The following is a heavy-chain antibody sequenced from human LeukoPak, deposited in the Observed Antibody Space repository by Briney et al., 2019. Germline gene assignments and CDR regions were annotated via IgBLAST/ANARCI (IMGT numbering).Heavy chain of an antibody. CDR3: ARDLGIVVVPAAPSNWFDP. V-gene: IGHV1-2*02. CDR1: GYTFTSYY. J-gene: IGHJ5*02. D-gene: IGHD2-2*01. CDR2: INPNSGGT. Sequence: ASVKVSCKASGYTFTSYYMHWVRQAPGQGLEWMGWINPNSGGTNYAQKFQGRVTMTRDTSISTAYMELSRLRSDDTAVYYCARDLGIVVVPAAPSNWFDPWGQGTLVTVSS.